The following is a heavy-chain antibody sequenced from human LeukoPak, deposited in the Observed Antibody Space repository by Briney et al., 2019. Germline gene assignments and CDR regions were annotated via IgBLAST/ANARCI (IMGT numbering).Heavy chain of an antibody. V-gene: IGHV4-59*08. Sequence: SETLSLTCTVSGGSISSHYWGWVRQPPGAGLEGIGSVYQSGTTYYNPSLKSRVTTSVDMSKNQFSLRLRPVTAADTAVYYCARIFIRNGYSSYFDCWGQGTLVTVSS. CDR3: ARIFIRNGYSSYFDC. CDR2: VYQSGTT. J-gene: IGHJ4*02. CDR1: GGSISSHY. D-gene: IGHD5-18*01.